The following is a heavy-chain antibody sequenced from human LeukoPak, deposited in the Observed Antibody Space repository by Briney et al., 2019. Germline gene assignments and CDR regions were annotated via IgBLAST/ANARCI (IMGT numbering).Heavy chain of an antibody. J-gene: IGHJ4*02. CDR1: GGSISSYY. D-gene: IGHD6-19*01. CDR3: AREDNSGWLY. Sequence: NPSETLSLTCTVSGGSISSYYWSWIRQPPGKGLEWIGYIYYSGSTNYNPSLKSRVTISVDTSKNQFSLKLSSVTAADTAVYYCAREDNSGWLYWGQGTLVTVSS. V-gene: IGHV4-59*01. CDR2: IYYSGST.